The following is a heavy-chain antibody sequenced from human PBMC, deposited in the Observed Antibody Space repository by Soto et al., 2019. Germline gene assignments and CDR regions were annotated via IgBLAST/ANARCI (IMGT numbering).Heavy chain of an antibody. CDR1: GGSISSSSYY. J-gene: IGHJ5*02. D-gene: IGHD2-2*01. CDR2: IYYSGST. V-gene: IGHV4-39*01. Sequence: SETLSLTCTVSGGSISSSSYYWGWIRQPPGKGLEWIGSIYYSGSTYYNPSLKSRVTISVDTSKNQFSLKLSSVTAADTAVYYCARHIVVVPAAIGWFDPWGQGTLVTVSS. CDR3: ARHIVVVPAAIGWFDP.